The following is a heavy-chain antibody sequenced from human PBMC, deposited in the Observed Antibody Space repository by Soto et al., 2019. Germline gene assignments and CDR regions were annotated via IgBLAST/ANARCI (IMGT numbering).Heavy chain of an antibody. V-gene: IGHV4-59*01. CDR2: IYYSGST. D-gene: IGHD6-13*01. Sequence: SETLSLTCTVFGGSISSYYWSWIRQPPGKGLEWIGYIYYSGSTNYNPSLKSRVTISVDTSKNQFSLKLSSVTAADTAVYYCAVLRYSSYYYYMDVWGKGTTVTVSS. CDR1: GGSISSYY. CDR3: AVLRYSSYYYYMDV. J-gene: IGHJ6*03.